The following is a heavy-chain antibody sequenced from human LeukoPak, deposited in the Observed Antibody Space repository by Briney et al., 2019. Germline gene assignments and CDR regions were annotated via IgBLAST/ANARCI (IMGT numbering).Heavy chain of an antibody. D-gene: IGHD1-26*01. J-gene: IGHJ4*02. V-gene: IGHV3-72*01. CDR2: SRNKANSYTT. CDR3: ARASRSGSYFFY. CDR1: GFTFSDHY. Sequence: PGGSLRLSCAASGFTFSDHYMDWVRQTPGKGLEWVGRSRNKANSYTTEYAESVKGRFTISRDDSKNSLFLQMNSLKTDDTAVYYCARASRSGSYFFYWGQGTLVTVFS.